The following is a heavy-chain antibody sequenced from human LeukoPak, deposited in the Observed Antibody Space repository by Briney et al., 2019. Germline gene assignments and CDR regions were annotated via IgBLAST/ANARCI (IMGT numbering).Heavy chain of an antibody. D-gene: IGHD1-14*01. CDR3: AKDISGTTAWSFDL. Sequence: GGSLRLSCAASGFNFDDYTMNWVRQVPGKGLEWICLISWDGVSTFYADSVKGRFTISRDNNKDLLYLQMNSLRTEDTAFYHCAKDISGTTAWSFDLWGRGTLVTVSS. CDR2: ISWDGVST. V-gene: IGHV3-43*01. CDR1: GFNFDDYT. J-gene: IGHJ2*01.